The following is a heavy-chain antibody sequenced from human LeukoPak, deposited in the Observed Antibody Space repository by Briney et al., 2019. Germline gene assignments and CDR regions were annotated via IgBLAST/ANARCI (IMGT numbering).Heavy chain of an antibody. Sequence: PGGSLRLSCAASGFTFSSYWMSWVRQAPGKGLEWMANIKQDGSEKYYVDSVKGRFTISRDNAKNSLYLQMNSLGAEDTAVYYCARLADYYDSSSYYYPGPLDAFGIWGQGTMVTVSS. D-gene: IGHD3-22*01. J-gene: IGHJ3*02. V-gene: IGHV3-7*01. CDR1: GFTFSSYW. CDR2: IKQDGSEK. CDR3: ARLADYYDSSSYYYPGPLDAFGI.